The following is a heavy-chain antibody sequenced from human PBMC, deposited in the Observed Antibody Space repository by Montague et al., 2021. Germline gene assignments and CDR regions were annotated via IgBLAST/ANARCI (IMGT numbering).Heavy chain of an antibody. D-gene: IGHD6-13*01. J-gene: IGHJ3*02. Sequence: SLSLSCAASGFSFSNYCMHWVRQAPGKGLLWVSRITLAGSSTTFADSVKGRFTTSRDNAKATLYLQMNSLRVEDTAVYYCARKLASAAPGAFDIWGQGTMVTVSS. CDR1: GFSFSNYC. CDR2: ITLAGSST. CDR3: ARKLASAAPGAFDI. V-gene: IGHV3-74*01.